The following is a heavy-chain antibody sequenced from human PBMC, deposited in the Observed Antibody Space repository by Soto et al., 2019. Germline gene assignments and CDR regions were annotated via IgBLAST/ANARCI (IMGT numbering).Heavy chain of an antibody. J-gene: IGHJ3*02. V-gene: IGHV4-59*01. Sequence: SETLSLTCTVSGGSISSYYWSWIRQPPGKGLEWIGYIYYSGSTNYNPSLKSRVTISVDTSKNQFSLKLSSVTAADTAVYYCARDATLGYGVIGGQGTMVTVS. CDR1: GGSISSYY. CDR3: ARDATLGYGVI. CDR2: IYYSGST. D-gene: IGHD3-16*01.